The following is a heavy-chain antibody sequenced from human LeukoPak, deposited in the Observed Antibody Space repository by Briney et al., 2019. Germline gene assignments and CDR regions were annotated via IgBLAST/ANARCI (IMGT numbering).Heavy chain of an antibody. J-gene: IGHJ4*02. CDR3: ARAPTHYDILTALDY. CDR1: GGSISSGDYY. D-gene: IGHD3-9*01. V-gene: IGHV4-30-4*08. CDR2: IYDSGST. Sequence: PSETLSLTCTVSGGSISSGDYYWSWIRQPPGKGLECIGYIYDSGSTYYNPSLKSRVTISVDTSKNQFSLMLSSVTAADTAVYYCARAPTHYDILTALDYWGQGTLVTVSS.